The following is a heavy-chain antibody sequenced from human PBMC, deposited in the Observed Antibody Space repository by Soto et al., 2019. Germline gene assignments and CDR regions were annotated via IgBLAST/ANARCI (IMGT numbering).Heavy chain of an antibody. Sequence: PGGSLRLSCAASGFTFSSYNMNWVRQAPGKGLEWVSYITSSSSTIYYADSVKGRFTISRDNAKNSLYLQMNSLRAEDTAVYYCAREDIVVVPAAIRYYYYYMDVWGKGTTVTVSS. CDR1: GFTFSSYN. V-gene: IGHV3-48*01. J-gene: IGHJ6*03. D-gene: IGHD2-2*01. CDR3: AREDIVVVPAAIRYYYYYMDV. CDR2: ITSSSSTI.